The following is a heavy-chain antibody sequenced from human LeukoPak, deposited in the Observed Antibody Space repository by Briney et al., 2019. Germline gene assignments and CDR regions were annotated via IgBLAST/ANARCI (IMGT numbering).Heavy chain of an antibody. CDR3: ASLYCSGGSCYPY. CDR1: GFTFSSYG. V-gene: IGHV3-23*01. J-gene: IGHJ4*02. D-gene: IGHD2-15*01. Sequence: PGGSLRLSCAASGFTFSSYGMSWVRQAPGKGLEWVSAISGSGGSTYYADSVKGRFTISRDNSKNTLYLQMNSLRVEDTAVYYCASLYCSGGSCYPYWGQGTLVTVSS. CDR2: ISGSGGST.